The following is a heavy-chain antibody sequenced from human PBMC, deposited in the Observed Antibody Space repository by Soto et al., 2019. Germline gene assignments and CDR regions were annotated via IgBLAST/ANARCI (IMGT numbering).Heavy chain of an antibody. CDR2: IVVGSGNT. D-gene: IGHD5-18*01. CDR3: AADPGYSYGYRDYYYGMDV. CDR1: GFTFTSSA. Sequence: HMQLVQSGPEVKKPGTSVKVSCKASGFTFTSSAVQWVRQARGQRLEWIGWIVVGSGNTNYAQKFQERVTITRDMSTSTAYMELSSLRSEDTAVYYCAADPGYSYGYRDYYYGMDVWGQGTTVTVSS. J-gene: IGHJ6*02. V-gene: IGHV1-58*01.